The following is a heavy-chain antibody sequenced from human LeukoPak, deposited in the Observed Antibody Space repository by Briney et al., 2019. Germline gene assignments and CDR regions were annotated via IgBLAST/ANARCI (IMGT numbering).Heavy chain of an antibody. J-gene: IGHJ3*02. D-gene: IGHD3-10*01. CDR1: GYSFTTYW. V-gene: IGHV5-51*01. CDR3: AIRYRSGRPRDAFDI. CDR2: IYPGDSDA. Sequence: RGESLKISCMGYGYSFTTYWIGWVRQMPGKGLEWMGIIYPGDSDARYSPSFQGQVTISADKSVSTAYLQWSSLKASDTAMYYCAIRYRSGRPRDAFDIWGQGTKVTVSS.